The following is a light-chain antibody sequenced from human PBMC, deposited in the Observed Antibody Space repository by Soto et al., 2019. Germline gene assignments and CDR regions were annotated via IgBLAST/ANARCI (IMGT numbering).Light chain of an antibody. Sequence: QSVLTQPPSVSGAPGQRVTISCTGGSSNIGAGYDVHWYQQLPGTAPKLLISGNNNRPSGVPDRFSGSKSGTSASLAMTGLQAEDEADYYCQSYDSSLSGRVFGTGTKVTVL. V-gene: IGLV1-40*01. CDR1: SSNIGAGYD. CDR3: QSYDSSLSGRV. J-gene: IGLJ1*01. CDR2: GNN.